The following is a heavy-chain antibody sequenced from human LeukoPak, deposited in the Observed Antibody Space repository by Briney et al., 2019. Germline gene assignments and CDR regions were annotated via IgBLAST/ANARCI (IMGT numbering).Heavy chain of an antibody. CDR2: IYYSGST. CDR3: ARRRDYYDSRGYYAFDI. CDR1: GGSISSYY. D-gene: IGHD3-22*01. J-gene: IGHJ3*02. V-gene: IGHV4-59*01. Sequence: SETLSLTCTVSGGSISSYYWSWIRQPPGKGLEWIGYIYYSGSTNYNPSLKSRVTISVDTSKNQFSLKLNSVTAADTAVYYCARRRDYYDSRGYYAFDIWGHGTMVTVSS.